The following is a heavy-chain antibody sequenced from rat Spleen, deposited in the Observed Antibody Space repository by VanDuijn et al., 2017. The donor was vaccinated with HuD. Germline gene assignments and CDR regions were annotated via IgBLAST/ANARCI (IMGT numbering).Heavy chain of an antibody. V-gene: IGHV5-22*01. CDR2: ISYEGSGT. Sequence: EVQLVESGGGLVQPGRSLKLSCVASGFTFSDYYMAWVRQAPKKGLEWVASISYEGSGTYYGDSVKGRFTISRDNAKSTLSLQMNSLRSEDTATYYGAKDRTGSAYWYFDFWGPGTMVTVSS. CDR1: GFTFSDYY. D-gene: IGHD5-1*01. CDR3: AKDRTGSAYWYFDF. J-gene: IGHJ1*01.